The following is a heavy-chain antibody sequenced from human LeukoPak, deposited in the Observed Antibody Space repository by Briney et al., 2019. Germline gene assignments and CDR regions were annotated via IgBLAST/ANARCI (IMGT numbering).Heavy chain of an antibody. D-gene: IGHD2-2*02. Sequence: GGSLRLSCAASGFTFSSYAMSWVRQAPGKGLEWVANIKQDGSEKYYVDSVKGRFTISRDNAKNSLYLQMNSLRAEDTAVYYCARDRQDCSSTSCYTDYYFDYWGQGTLVTVSS. CDR3: ARDRQDCSSTSCYTDYYFDY. CDR1: GFTFSSYA. CDR2: IKQDGSEK. J-gene: IGHJ4*02. V-gene: IGHV3-7*01.